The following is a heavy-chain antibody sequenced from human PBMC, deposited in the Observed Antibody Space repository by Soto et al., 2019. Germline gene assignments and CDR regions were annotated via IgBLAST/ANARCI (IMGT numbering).Heavy chain of an antibody. Sequence: VESLTISCQVSGYIFTSYWINWVLQMPGKGLECMGRIHASDSYTVYRPSFQGHVSMSADKSINTAYLQWSSLKSSDTAIYYCARHTGSTLPDDYWGHGTLVTVSS. CDR1: GYIFTSYW. D-gene: IGHD1-26*01. V-gene: IGHV5-10-1*01. CDR2: IHASDSYT. J-gene: IGHJ4*01. CDR3: ARHTGSTLPDDY.